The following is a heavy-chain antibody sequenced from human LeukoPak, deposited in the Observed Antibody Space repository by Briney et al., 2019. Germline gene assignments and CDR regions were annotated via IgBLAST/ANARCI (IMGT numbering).Heavy chain of an antibody. V-gene: IGHV4-59*13. D-gene: IGHD6-13*01. CDR3: ARSVAAAGTQRYNWFDP. CDR1: GDSISSYY. CDR2: IYYSGST. Sequence: SETLSLTCTVSGDSISSYYWSWIRQPPGKGLEWIGYIYYSGSTSYNPSLKSRVTISVDTSKNQFSLRLSSVTAADTAVYYCARSVAAAGTQRYNWFDPWGQGTLVTVSS. J-gene: IGHJ5*02.